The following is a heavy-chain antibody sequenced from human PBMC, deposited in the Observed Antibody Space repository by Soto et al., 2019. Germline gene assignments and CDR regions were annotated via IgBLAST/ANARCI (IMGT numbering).Heavy chain of an antibody. CDR2: INHSGST. V-gene: IGHV4-34*01. Sequence: QVQLQQWGAGLLKPSETLSLTCAVYGGSFSGYYWSWIRQPPGKGLEWIGEINHSGSTNYNPSLKSRVTISVDTSKNQFSLELSSVTAADTAVYYCARGRAMITFGGVIVRAYFDYWGQGTLVTVSS. CDR1: GGSFSGYY. CDR3: ARGRAMITFGGVIVRAYFDY. J-gene: IGHJ4*02. D-gene: IGHD3-16*02.